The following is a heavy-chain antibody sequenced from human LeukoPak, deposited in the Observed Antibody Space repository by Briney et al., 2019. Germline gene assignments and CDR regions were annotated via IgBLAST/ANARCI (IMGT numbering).Heavy chain of an antibody. V-gene: IGHV3-21*01. CDR3: ARVGRITMIVVAAGIDY. CDR1: GFTFSSYS. Sequence: NPGGSLRLSCAASGFTFSSYSMNWVRQAPGKGLEWVSSISSSSSYIYYADSVKGRFTISRDNAKNSLYLQMNSLRAEDTAVYYCARVGRITMIVVAAGIDYWGQGTLVTVSS. J-gene: IGHJ4*02. D-gene: IGHD3-22*01. CDR2: ISSSSSYI.